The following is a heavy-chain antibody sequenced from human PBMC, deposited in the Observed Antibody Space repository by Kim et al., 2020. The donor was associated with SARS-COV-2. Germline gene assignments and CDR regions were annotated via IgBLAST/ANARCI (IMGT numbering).Heavy chain of an antibody. D-gene: IGHD6-13*01. V-gene: IGHV4-34*01. CDR2: INHSGST. Sequence: SETLSLTCAVYGGSFSGYYWSWIRQPPGKGLEWIGEINHSGSTNYNPSLKSRVTISVDTSKNQFSLKLSSVTAADTAVYYCARGRYSSSWYGVRDWFEP. CDR3: ARGRYSSSWYGVRDWFEP. CDR1: GGSFSGYY. J-gene: IGHJ5*02.